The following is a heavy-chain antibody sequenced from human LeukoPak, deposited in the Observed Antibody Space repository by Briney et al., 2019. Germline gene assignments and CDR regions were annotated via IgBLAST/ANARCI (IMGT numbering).Heavy chain of an antibody. Sequence: SETLSLTCTVSGGSISSSSYYWGWIRQPPGKGLEWIGSIYYSGSTYYNPSLKSRVTISVDTSKNQFSLKLSSVTAADTAVYYCARAESGSYSVTFDYWGQETLVTVSS. CDR1: GGSISSSSYY. CDR3: ARAESGSYSVTFDY. D-gene: IGHD1-26*01. CDR2: IYYSGST. V-gene: IGHV4-39*07. J-gene: IGHJ4*02.